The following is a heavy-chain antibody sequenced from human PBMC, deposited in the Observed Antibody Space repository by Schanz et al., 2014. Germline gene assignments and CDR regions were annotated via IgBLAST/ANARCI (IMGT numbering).Heavy chain of an antibody. V-gene: IGHV3-7*05. CDR2: IKEDGSVK. CDR3: AKGRFGELSAFDI. D-gene: IGHD3-10*01. Sequence: EVQLAESGGGLVQPGGSLRLSCAASTFTFSSDWMSWVRQAPGKGLEWVANIKEDGSVKDYVDSVKGRFTISRDNSKNSLYLQMNSLRAEDTAVYYCAKGRFGELSAFDIWGQGTMVTVSS. CDR1: TFTFSSDW. J-gene: IGHJ3*02.